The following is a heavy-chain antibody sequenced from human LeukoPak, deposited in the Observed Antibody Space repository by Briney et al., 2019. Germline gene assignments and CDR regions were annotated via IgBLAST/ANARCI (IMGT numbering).Heavy chain of an antibody. D-gene: IGHD3-22*01. CDR2: INHSGST. CDR3: AGDYYDSSCYYNWFDP. Sequence: SETLSLTCAVYGGSFSGYYWSWIRQPPGKGLEWIGEINHSGSTNYNPSLKSRVTISVDTSKNQFSLKLSSVTAADTAVYYCAGDYYDSSCYYNWFDPWGQGTLVTVSS. V-gene: IGHV4-34*01. CDR1: GGSFSGYY. J-gene: IGHJ5*02.